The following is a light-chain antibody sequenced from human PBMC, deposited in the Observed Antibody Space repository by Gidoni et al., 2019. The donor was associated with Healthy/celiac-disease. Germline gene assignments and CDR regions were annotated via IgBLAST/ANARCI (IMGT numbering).Light chain of an antibody. V-gene: IGKV1-39*01. Sequence: DIQMTQSPSSLSASVGDRVTITCRASQSISSYLNWYKQKQGKAPKLLIYAASSLQSGGPSRFSGSGYGTDFTLTISSLQPEDFATYYCQQSYSTPLTFGGGTKVEIK. J-gene: IGKJ4*01. CDR2: AAS. CDR3: QQSYSTPLT. CDR1: QSISSY.